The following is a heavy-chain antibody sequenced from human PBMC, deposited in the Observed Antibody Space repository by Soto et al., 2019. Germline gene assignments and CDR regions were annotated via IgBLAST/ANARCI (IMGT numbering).Heavy chain of an antibody. J-gene: IGHJ5*02. CDR3: ARGGPRVVIPNNWFDP. Sequence: TSETLSLTCTVSGGSISSYYWSWIRQPPGKGLEWIGYIYYSGSTNYNPSLKSRVTISVDTSKNQFSLKLSSVTAADTAVYYCARGGPRVVIPNNWFDPWGQGTLVTVSS. CDR1: GGSISSYY. D-gene: IGHD3-3*01. CDR2: IYYSGST. V-gene: IGHV4-59*12.